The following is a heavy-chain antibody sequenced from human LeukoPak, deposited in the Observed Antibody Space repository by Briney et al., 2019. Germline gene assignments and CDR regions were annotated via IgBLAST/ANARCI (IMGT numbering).Heavy chain of an antibody. CDR2: ISSSSSYT. V-gene: IGHV3-11*05. Sequence: MSGGSLRLSCAASGFTFSDYYMSWIRQAPGKRPEWVSYISSSSSYTNYADSVKGRFTISRDNAKNSLYLQMNSLRAEDTALYYCARGVTSTVTTGFDYWGQGTLVTVSS. CDR1: GFTFSDYY. D-gene: IGHD4-17*01. J-gene: IGHJ4*02. CDR3: ARGVTSTVTTGFDY.